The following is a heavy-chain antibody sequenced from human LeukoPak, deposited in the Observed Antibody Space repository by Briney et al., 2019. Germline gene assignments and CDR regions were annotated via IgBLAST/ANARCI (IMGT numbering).Heavy chain of an antibody. CDR1: GFTFDDYA. CDR2: ISGDGGST. Sequence: GGSLRLSCAASGFTFDDYAMHWVRQAPGKGLEWVSLISGDGGSTYYADSVKGRFTISRDNSKNSLYLQMNSLRTEDTALYYCAKDPTPLMQWLVPSFDYWGQGTLVTVSS. CDR3: AKDPTPLMQWLVPSFDY. V-gene: IGHV3-43*02. J-gene: IGHJ4*02. D-gene: IGHD6-19*01.